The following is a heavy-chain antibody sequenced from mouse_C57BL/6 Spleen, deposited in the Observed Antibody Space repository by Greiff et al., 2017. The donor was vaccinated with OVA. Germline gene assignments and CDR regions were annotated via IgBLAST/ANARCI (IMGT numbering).Heavy chain of an antibody. J-gene: IGHJ3*01. CDR2: FHTYNDDT. CDR1: GYTFTTYP. CDR3: SRGYYGSSYEFAY. D-gene: IGHD1-1*01. V-gene: IGHV1-47*01. Sequence: VKLVESGAELVKPGASVKMSCKASGYTFTTYPIEWMKQNHGKSLEWIGNFHTYNDDTKYNEKFKGKATLTVEKSSSTVYLELSRLTSDDSAVYYCSRGYYGSSYEFAYWGQGTLVTVSA.